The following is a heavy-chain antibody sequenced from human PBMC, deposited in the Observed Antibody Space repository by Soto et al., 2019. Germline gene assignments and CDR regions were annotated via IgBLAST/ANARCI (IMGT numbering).Heavy chain of an antibody. CDR3: AGTYYYDSSGYYDS. V-gene: IGHV4-34*01. CDR1: GGSFSVYS. CDR2: INHSGMT. Sequence: LSLTCAVYGGSFSVYSWSWIRQPPGKGLEWIGDINHSGMTHYNPSLKSRVTISVDKSKKQFSLKLSSVTAADTAVYYCAGTYYYDSSGYYDSWGQGTLVTVSS. J-gene: IGHJ5*01. D-gene: IGHD3-22*01.